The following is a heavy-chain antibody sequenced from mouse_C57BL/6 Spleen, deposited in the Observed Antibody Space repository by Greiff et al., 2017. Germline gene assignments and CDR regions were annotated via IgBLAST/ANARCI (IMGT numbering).Heavy chain of an antibody. CDR3: ARRNWDGYYFDY. CDR1: GFTFTDYG. J-gene: IGHJ2*01. D-gene: IGHD4-1*01. V-gene: IGHV5-15*01. Sequence: EVHLLQSGAGLVQPGASLKLSCAASGFTFTDYGMAWVRQAPRQGPEWVAFICHLAYSIYYADTVTGRFTLSTENAKNTLYLEMSSRRSEDTAMYYCARRNWDGYYFDYWGQGTTLTVSS. CDR2: ICHLAYSI.